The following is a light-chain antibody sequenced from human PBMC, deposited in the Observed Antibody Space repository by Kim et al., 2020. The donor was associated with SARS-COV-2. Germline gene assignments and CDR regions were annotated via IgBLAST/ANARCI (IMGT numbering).Light chain of an antibody. CDR3: LLHNTYPIT. CDR2: GET. Sequence: ASVGDRITITCRASQDIRNDLGWYQQNPGRAPKRLIYGETSLQSGVPSRFSGSGSGTEFTLTISSLQPEDFATYFCLLHNTYPITFGQGTRLEIK. CDR1: QDIRND. V-gene: IGKV1-17*01. J-gene: IGKJ5*01.